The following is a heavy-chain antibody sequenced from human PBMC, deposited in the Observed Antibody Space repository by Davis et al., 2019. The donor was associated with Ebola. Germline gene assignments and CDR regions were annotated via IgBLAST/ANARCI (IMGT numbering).Heavy chain of an antibody. CDR1: GYTFTSYG. CDR2: MNPNSGNT. CDR3: ATFSLLEWLSEQGKDYYYYGMDV. V-gene: IGHV1-8*02. Sequence: ASVKVSCKASGYTFTSYGISWVRQATGQGLEWMGWMNPNSGNTGYAQKFQGRVTMTRNTSISTAYMELSSLRSEDTAVYYCATFSLLEWLSEQGKDYYYYGMDVWGQGTTVTVSS. J-gene: IGHJ6*02. D-gene: IGHD3-3*01.